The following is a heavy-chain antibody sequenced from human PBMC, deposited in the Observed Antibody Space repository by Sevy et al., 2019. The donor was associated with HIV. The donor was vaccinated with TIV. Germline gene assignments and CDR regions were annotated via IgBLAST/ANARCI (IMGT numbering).Heavy chain of an antibody. V-gene: IGHV3-23*01. Sequence: GGSLRLSCAASGFTFSSYAMSWVRQAPGKGLEWVSAISGSGGSTYYADSVKGRFTISRDTSKNTLYLQMNSLRAEDTAVYYCAKDIAGIYLRSPNWFDPWGQGTLVTVSS. CDR3: AKDIAGIYLRSPNWFDP. CDR1: GFTFSSYA. CDR2: ISGSGGST. D-gene: IGHD6-13*01. J-gene: IGHJ5*02.